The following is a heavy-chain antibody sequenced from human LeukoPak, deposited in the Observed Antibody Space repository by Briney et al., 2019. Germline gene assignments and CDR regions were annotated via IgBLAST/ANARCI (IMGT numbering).Heavy chain of an antibody. Sequence: ASVKDSCKASGYTFTGYYMHWVRQAPGQGLEWMGWINPNSGGTNYAQKFQGRVTMTRDTSISTAYMELSRLRSDDTAVYYCARVSDRYNWNDFKRYFDYWGQGTLVTVSS. D-gene: IGHD1-20*01. CDR3: ARVSDRYNWNDFKRYFDY. V-gene: IGHV1-2*02. CDR1: GYTFTGYY. J-gene: IGHJ4*02. CDR2: INPNSGGT.